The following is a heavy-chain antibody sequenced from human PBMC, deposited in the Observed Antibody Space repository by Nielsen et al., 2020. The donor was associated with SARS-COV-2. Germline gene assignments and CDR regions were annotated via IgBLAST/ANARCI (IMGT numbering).Heavy chain of an antibody. V-gene: IGHV3-21*01. D-gene: IGHD7-27*01. CDR1: GFTFSSYS. CDR3: ARDRDANWGSNYYYYGIDV. CDR2: ISSSSSYI. Sequence: GESLKISCAASGFTFSSYSMNWVRQAPGQGLEWVSSISSSSSYIYYADSVKGRFTISRDNAKNSLYLQMNSLRAEDTAVYYCARDRDANWGSNYYYYGIDVWGQGTTVTVSS. J-gene: IGHJ6*02.